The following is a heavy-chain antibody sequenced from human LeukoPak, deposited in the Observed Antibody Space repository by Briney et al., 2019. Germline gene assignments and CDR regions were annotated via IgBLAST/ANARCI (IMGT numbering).Heavy chain of an antibody. Sequence: PSQTLSLTCTVSGGSISSGGYYWSWIRQHPGKGLEWIGYIYYSGSTYYDPSLKSRVTISVDTSKNQFSLNLSSVTAADTAVYYCARVKEGATFYYYAMDVWGQGTTVTVSS. J-gene: IGHJ6*02. CDR2: IYYSGST. D-gene: IGHD1-26*01. CDR3: ARVKEGATFYYYAMDV. CDR1: GGSISSGGYY. V-gene: IGHV4-31*03.